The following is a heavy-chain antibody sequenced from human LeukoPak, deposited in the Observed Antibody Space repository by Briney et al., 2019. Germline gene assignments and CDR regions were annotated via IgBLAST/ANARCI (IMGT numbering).Heavy chain of an antibody. CDR3: ARDQTVTSSLVFDY. Sequence: GGSLRLSCAASGFTFSSYSMNWVRQAPGRGLEWVSYISSSSSTIYYADSVKGRFTISRDNAKNSLYLQMNSLRAEDTAVYYCARDQTVTSSLVFDYWGQGTLVTVSS. CDR2: ISSSSSTI. V-gene: IGHV3-48*01. J-gene: IGHJ4*02. CDR1: GFTFSSYS. D-gene: IGHD4-17*01.